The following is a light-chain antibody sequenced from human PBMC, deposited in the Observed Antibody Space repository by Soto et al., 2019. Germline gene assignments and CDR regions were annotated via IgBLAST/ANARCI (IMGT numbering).Light chain of an antibody. CDR1: QSVSSW. Sequence: GDRVTITCRASQSVSSWLAWYQQKPGKAPKFLIYDASTLERGVPSRFRGSGYGTDFTLTISSLQPDDFATYYCQQADSLPLVTFGQGTRLEIK. V-gene: IGKV1-5*01. CDR3: QQADSLPLVT. J-gene: IGKJ5*01. CDR2: DAS.